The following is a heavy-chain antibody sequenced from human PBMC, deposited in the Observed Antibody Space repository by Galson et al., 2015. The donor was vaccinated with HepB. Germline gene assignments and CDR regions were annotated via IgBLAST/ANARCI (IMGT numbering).Heavy chain of an antibody. CDR1: GGSVSSGSYY. V-gene: IGHV4-61*01. D-gene: IGHD1-26*01. J-gene: IGHJ4*02. CDR2: IYYSGST. Sequence: TLSLTCTVSGGSVSSGSYYWSWIRQPPGKGLEWIGYIYYSGSTNYNPSLKSRVTISVDTSKNQFSLKLSSVTAADTGVYYCASLSGSYSPSDYWGQGTLVTVSS. CDR3: ASLSGSYSPSDY.